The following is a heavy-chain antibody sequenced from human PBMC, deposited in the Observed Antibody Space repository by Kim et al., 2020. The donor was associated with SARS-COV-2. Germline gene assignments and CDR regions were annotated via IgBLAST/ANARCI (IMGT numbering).Heavy chain of an antibody. J-gene: IGHJ4*02. CDR3: AKERRKYCSGGSCHLEY. V-gene: IGHV3-33*03. D-gene: IGHD2-15*01. Sequence: VKGRFTISRDKSKTTLYLQMNNLRAEDTAVYYCAKERRKYCSGGSCHLEYWGQGTLVTVSS.